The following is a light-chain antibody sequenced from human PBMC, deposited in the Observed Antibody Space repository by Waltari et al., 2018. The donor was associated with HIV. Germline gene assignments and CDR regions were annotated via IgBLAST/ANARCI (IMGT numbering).Light chain of an antibody. CDR1: SSNIGAGYV. CDR2: NSF. J-gene: IGLJ1*01. V-gene: IGLV1-40*01. CDR3: QSYDSSMSAF. Sequence: QSVLTQPPSVSGAPGQRVTISCTGSSSNIGAGYVVHWYQQLPGTAPKVLIYNSFKRPSGVPDRVSGSKSGTSAYLDITGLQAEDEADYYCQSYDSSMSAFFGTGTKV.